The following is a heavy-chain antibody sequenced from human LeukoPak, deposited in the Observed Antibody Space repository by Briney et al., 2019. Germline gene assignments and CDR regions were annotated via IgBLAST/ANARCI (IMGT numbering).Heavy chain of an antibody. CDR1: GFTFSSYG. D-gene: IGHD3-10*01. V-gene: IGHV3-33*01. Sequence: PGGSLRLSCAASGFTFSSYGMHWVRQAPGKGLERVAVIWYDGSNKYYADSVKGRFTISRDNSKNTLYLQMNSLRAEDTAVYYCARDPEIVLLWFGEGGDAFDIWGQGTMVTVSS. CDR3: ARDPEIVLLWFGEGGDAFDI. J-gene: IGHJ3*02. CDR2: IWYDGSNK.